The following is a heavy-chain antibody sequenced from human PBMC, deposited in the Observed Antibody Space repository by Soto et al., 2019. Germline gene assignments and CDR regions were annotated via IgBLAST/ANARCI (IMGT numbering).Heavy chain of an antibody. Sequence: QVQLQEAGPGLVKPSETLSLTCSVSGASISNYYWSWIRQPPGKGLEWIGYIYYRGSTNYNPSLKSRVTISVDTSRNQVSLRLTSVTAADTAVYYCATAVPNDYVPNYYPVDVWCRGITVSVSS. CDR2: IYYRGST. CDR3: ATAVPNDYVPNYYPVDV. CDR1: GASISNYY. J-gene: IGHJ6*03. V-gene: IGHV4-59*01. D-gene: IGHD4-17*01.